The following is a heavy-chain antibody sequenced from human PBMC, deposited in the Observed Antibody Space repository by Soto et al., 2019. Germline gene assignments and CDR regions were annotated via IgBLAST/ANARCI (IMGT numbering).Heavy chain of an antibody. J-gene: IGHJ4*01. D-gene: IGHD3-22*01. CDR1: DFTFSSYG. CDR2: ISYDGSNK. CDR3: AKDTYYHDSSGYYVFDY. Sequence: QVQLVESGGGVVQPGRSLTLSCAASDFTFSSYGIHWVRQAPGKGLEWVAVISYDGSNKQYGDSVKGRLTMSRDNSKNTVKLEMSSLRVEDTAVYYCAKDTYYHDSSGYYVFDYWGQGTLVTVSS. V-gene: IGHV3-30*18.